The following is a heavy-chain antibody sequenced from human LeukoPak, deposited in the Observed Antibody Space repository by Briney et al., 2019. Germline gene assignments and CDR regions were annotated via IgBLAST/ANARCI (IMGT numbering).Heavy chain of an antibody. CDR2: ISHSGST. CDR1: GDSITNRNW. V-gene: IGHV4-4*02. J-gene: IGHJ2*01. D-gene: IGHD2-15*01. CDR3: ARDSPAYCSGGNCYNWYFDL. Sequence: SETLSLTCAVSGDSITNRNWGNWVRQPPGKGLGWIGEISHSGSTNYNPSLKSRVTISVDKSKNEFSLNLSSVTAADTAVYYCARDSPAYCSGGNCYNWYFDLWGRGTLVSVSS.